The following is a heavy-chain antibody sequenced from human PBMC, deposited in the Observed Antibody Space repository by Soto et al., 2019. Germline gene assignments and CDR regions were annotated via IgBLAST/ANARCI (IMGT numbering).Heavy chain of an antibody. V-gene: IGHV3-11*01. CDR2: ISSSGSTI. CDR3: ARDHITMIKGGMDV. Sequence: GSLRLSCASSGFTFSDCYMGWILQAPGKGLEWVSYISSSGSTIYYADPVKGRFTISRDNAKNSLYLQMNSLRAEDTAVYYCARDHITMIKGGMDVWGQGTTVTVSS. J-gene: IGHJ6*02. CDR1: GFTFSDCY. D-gene: IGHD3-22*01.